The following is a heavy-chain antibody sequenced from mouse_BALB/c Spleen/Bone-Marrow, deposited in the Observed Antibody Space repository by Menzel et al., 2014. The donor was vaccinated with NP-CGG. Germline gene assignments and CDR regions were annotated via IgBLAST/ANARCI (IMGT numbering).Heavy chain of an antibody. CDR3: ARDRAARATGYYFDY. CDR2: IRNKANGYTT. J-gene: IGHJ2*01. CDR1: GFTFTDYY. D-gene: IGHD3-1*01. V-gene: IGHV7-3*02. Sequence: EVKLMESGGGLVQPGGSLRLSCATSGFTFTDYYMSWVRQSPGKALEWLGFIRNKANGYTTEYSASVKGRFTISRDNSQSILYLQMNTLRAEDSATYYCARDRAARATGYYFDYWGQGTTLTVSS.